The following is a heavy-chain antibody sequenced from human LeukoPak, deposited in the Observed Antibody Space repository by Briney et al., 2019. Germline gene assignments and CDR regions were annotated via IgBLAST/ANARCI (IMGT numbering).Heavy chain of an antibody. J-gene: IGHJ4*02. D-gene: IGHD3-22*01. CDR2: INPNSGGT. V-gene: IGHV1-2*02. CDR3: ARARDYDSSGYYYYFDY. Sequence: ASVKVSCKASGYTFTGYYMHWVRQAPGQGLEWMGWINPNSGGTNYAQKFQGRVTMTRDTSISTAYMELSRLRSDDTAVYYCARARDYDSSGYYYYFDYWGQGTLVTVSS. CDR1: GYTFTGYY.